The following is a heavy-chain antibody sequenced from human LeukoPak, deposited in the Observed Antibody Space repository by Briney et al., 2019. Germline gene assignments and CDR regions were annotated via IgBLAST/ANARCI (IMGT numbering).Heavy chain of an antibody. CDR3: ASSFYGGWFDP. J-gene: IGHJ5*02. Sequence: PSETLSLTRAVYGGSFSGYYWSWIRQPPGKGLEWIGEINHSGSTNYNPSLKSRVTISVDTSKNQFSLKLSSVTAADTAVYYCASSFYGGWFDPWGQGTLVAVSS. V-gene: IGHV4-34*01. CDR1: GGSFSGYY. D-gene: IGHD3-16*01. CDR2: INHSGST.